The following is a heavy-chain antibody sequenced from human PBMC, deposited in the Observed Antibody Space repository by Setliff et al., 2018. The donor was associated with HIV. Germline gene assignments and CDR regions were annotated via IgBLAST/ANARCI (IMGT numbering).Heavy chain of an antibody. Sequence: ASVKVSCKASGYTFVSYGISWVRQAPGQGLEWMGWISAYNGNTNYAQKLQGRVNMTTDTSTSTVYMELRSLRSDDTAVYYCARDKNFGSGSYRILDSWGQGTLVTVSS. CDR1: GYTFVSYG. CDR3: ARDKNFGSGSYRILDS. CDR2: ISAYNGNT. V-gene: IGHV1-18*01. J-gene: IGHJ4*02. D-gene: IGHD3-10*01.